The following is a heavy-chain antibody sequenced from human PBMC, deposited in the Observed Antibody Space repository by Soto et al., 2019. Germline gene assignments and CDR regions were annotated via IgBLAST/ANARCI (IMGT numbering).Heavy chain of an antibody. V-gene: IGHV4-34*01. J-gene: IGHJ6*02. CDR2: INHSGST. CDR1: GGSFSGYY. Sequence: SETLSLTCAVYGGSFSGYYWSWIRQPPGKGLEWIGEINHSGSTNYNPSLKSRVTISVDTSKNQFSLKLSSVTAADTAVYYCAREGRVAVAGYYYYYYGMDVWGQGTTVTVSS. CDR3: AREGRVAVAGYYYYYYGMDV. D-gene: IGHD6-19*01.